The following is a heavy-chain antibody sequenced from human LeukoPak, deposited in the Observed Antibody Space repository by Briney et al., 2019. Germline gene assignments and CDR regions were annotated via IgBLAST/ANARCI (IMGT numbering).Heavy chain of an antibody. V-gene: IGHV3-23*01. Sequence: QPGGSLRLSCAVSGFSVSSFGMSWVRPAPGKGLEWVSAISVNGETTWYADSVKGRFIISRDNSKNTLYLQLSSLRAEDTAVYYSAQGYSGGWYPYWGQGSLVSVSS. D-gene: IGHD6-19*01. CDR2: ISVNGETT. CDR1: GFSVSSFG. CDR3: AQGYSGGWYPY. J-gene: IGHJ4*02.